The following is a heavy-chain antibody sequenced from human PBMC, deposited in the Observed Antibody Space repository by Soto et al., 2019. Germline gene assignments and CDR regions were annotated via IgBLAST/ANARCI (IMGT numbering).Heavy chain of an antibody. CDR3: ARRHPLWFGDTGNWFDP. J-gene: IGHJ5*02. CDR1: GGSISSYY. CDR2: IYYSGST. V-gene: IGHV4-59*08. Sequence: SETLSLTCTVSGGSISSYYWSWIRQPPGKGLEWIGYIYYSGSTNYNPSLKSRVTISVDTSKNQFSLKLSSVTAADTAVYYCARRHPLWFGDTGNWFDPWGQGTLVTVSS. D-gene: IGHD3-10*01.